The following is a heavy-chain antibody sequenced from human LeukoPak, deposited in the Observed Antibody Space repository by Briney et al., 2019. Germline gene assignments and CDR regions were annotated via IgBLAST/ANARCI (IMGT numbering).Heavy chain of an antibody. CDR3: ARHRWSLITNDAFDI. CDR1: GYSFTSYW. Sequence: RGESLKISCKGSGYSFTSYWIGWVRQMPGKGLEWMGIIYPGDSDTRYSPSFQGQVTISADKSISTAYLQWSSLKASDTAMYYCARHRWSLITNDAFDIWGQGTMVTVSS. D-gene: IGHD3-3*01. CDR2: IYPGDSDT. V-gene: IGHV5-51*01. J-gene: IGHJ3*02.